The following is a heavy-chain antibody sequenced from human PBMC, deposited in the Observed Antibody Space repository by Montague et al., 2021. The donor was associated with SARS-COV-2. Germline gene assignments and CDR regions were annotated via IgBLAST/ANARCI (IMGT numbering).Heavy chain of an antibody. CDR2: IYWDDGR. V-gene: IGHV2-5*08. CDR1: GFSLTTAGMG. D-gene: IGHD3-10*01. J-gene: IGHJ3*01. CDR3: ARRPTSLVGEPFFDFDV. Sequence: PALVKPTQTLTLTCTVSGFSLTTAGMGVAWIRRPPGKALDWLAFIYWDDGRRSRSSLENRVSISRDSSNTRVMFTMTNMDPLDAGTYYCARRPTSLVGEPFFDFDVWGPGTLVTVSS.